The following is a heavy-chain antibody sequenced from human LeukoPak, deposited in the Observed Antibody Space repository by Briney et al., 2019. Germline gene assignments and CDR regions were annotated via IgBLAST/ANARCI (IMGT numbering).Heavy chain of an antibody. V-gene: IGHV4-59*01. J-gene: IGHJ4*02. Sequence: PSETLSLTCTVSGGSISSYYWSWIRQPPGKGLEWIGYIYYSGSTNYNPSLKSRVTISVDTSKNQFSLKLSSVTAADTAVYYCAGGIAAAGLWGQGTLVIVSS. CDR2: IYYSGST. CDR3: AGGIAAAGL. D-gene: IGHD6-13*01. CDR1: GGSISSYY.